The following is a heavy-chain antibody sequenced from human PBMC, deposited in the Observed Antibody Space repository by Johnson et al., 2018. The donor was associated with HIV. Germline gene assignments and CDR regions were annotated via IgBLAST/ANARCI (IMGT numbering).Heavy chain of an antibody. CDR1: GFTVSSNY. J-gene: IGHJ3*02. CDR2: ISYDGSNK. Sequence: VQLVESGGGLVQPGGSLRLSCAASGFTVSSNYMSWVRQAPGKGLEWVAVISYDGSNKYYADSVKGRFTISRDNSKNTLYLQMNSLRAEDTAVYYCERDWGLYSSGWYVDAFDIWGQGTMVTVSS. D-gene: IGHD6-19*01. CDR3: ERDWGLYSSGWYVDAFDI. V-gene: IGHV3-30-3*01.